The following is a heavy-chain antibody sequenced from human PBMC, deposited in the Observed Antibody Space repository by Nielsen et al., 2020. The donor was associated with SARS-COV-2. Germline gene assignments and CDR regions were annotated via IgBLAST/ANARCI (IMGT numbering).Heavy chain of an antibody. D-gene: IGHD6-19*01. CDR1: GYTFTSYY. CDR2: INPSGGST. J-gene: IGHJ3*02. CDR3: ARDSSGWYRYDAFDI. V-gene: IGHV1-46*01. Sequence: ASVKVSCKASGYTFTSYYMHWVRQAPGQGLEWMGIINPSGGSTSYAQKFQGRVTMTRDTSTSTAYMELRSLRSDDTAVYYCARDSSGWYRYDAFDIWGQGTMVTVSS.